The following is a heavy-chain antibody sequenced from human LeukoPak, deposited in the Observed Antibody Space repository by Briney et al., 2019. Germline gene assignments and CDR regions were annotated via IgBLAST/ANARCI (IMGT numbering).Heavy chain of an antibody. Sequence: SETLSLTCTVSGGSISSYYWSWIRQPAGKGLEWIGRIYISGSTNYNPSLKSRVTMSVDTSKNQFSLRLSSVTAADTAVYYCATDRGTWNDDGFDYWGQGTLVTVSS. CDR3: ATDRGTWNDDGFDY. V-gene: IGHV4-4*07. D-gene: IGHD1-1*01. CDR2: IYISGST. J-gene: IGHJ4*02. CDR1: GGSISSYY.